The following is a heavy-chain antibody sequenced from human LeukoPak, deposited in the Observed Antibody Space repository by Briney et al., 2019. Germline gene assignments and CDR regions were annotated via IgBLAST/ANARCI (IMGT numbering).Heavy chain of an antibody. J-gene: IGHJ4*02. CDR2: INHSGST. Sequence: SETLSLTCAVYGGSFSGYYWSWIRQPPGKGLEWIGEINHSGSTNYNPSLKSRVTISVDTSKNQFSLKLSPVTAADTAVYYCARETSSSSSFFDYWGQGTLVTVSS. D-gene: IGHD6-6*01. CDR3: ARETSSSSSFFDY. CDR1: GGSFSGYY. V-gene: IGHV4-34*01.